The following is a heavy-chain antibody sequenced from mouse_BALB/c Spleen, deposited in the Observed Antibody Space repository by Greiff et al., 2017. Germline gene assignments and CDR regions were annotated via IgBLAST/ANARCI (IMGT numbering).Heavy chain of an antibody. CDR2: INPSNGGT. Sequence: QVQLQQSGAELVKPGASVKLSCKASGYTFTSYYMYWVKQRPGQGLEWIGEINPSNGGTNFNEKFKSKATLTVDKSSSTAYMQLSSLTSEDSAVYYCTGGNYDWYFDVWGAGTTVTVSS. CDR3: TGGNYDWYFDV. V-gene: IGHV1S81*02. CDR1: GYTFTSYY. J-gene: IGHJ1*01. D-gene: IGHD2-1*01.